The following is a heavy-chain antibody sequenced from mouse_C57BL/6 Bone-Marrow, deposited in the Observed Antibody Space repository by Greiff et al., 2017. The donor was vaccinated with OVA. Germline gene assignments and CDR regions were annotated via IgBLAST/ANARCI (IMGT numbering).Heavy chain of an antibody. CDR1: GYTFTDYY. CDR2: INPNNGGT. V-gene: IGHV1-26*01. Sequence: EVQLQQSGPELVKPGASVKISCKASGYTFTDYYMNWVKQSHGKSLEWIGDINPNNGGTSYNQKFKGKATLTVDKSSSTAYMELRSLTSEDSAVYFCARMEVWDYWGQGTTLTVSS. J-gene: IGHJ2*01. CDR3: ARMEVWDY. D-gene: IGHD2-10*02.